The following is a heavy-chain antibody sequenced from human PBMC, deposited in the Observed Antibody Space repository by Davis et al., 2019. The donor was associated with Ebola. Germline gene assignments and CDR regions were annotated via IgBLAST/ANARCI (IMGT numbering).Heavy chain of an antibody. CDR2: ISDSSTTI. V-gene: IGHV3-48*04. CDR3: ARGGFWGITMIDY. Sequence: GESLKISCAASGFTFSAYSMNWVRQAPGKGLEWVSYISDSSTTIYYADSVKGRFTISRNNAKNSLYLQMNSLRAEDTAVYYCARGGFWGITMIDYWGQGTLVTVSS. D-gene: IGHD3-22*01. CDR1: GFTFSAYS. J-gene: IGHJ4*02.